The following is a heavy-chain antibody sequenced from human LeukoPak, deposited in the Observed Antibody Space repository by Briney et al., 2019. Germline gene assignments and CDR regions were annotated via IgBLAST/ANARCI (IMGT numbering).Heavy chain of an antibody. CDR2: IYYSGST. Sequence: SETLSLTCTVSGGSISSYYWSWIRQPPGKGLEWIGYIYYSGSTNYNPSLKCRVTISVDTSKNQFSLKLSSVTAADTAVYYCARGSRPGVVPAGPDWGQGTLVTVSS. V-gene: IGHV4-59*01. CDR3: ARGSRPGVVPAGPD. CDR1: GGSISSYY. J-gene: IGHJ1*01. D-gene: IGHD2-2*01.